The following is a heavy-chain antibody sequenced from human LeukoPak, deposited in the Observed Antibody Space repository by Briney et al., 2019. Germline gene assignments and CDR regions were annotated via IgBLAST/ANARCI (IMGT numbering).Heavy chain of an antibody. CDR2: ISSSSSYI. CDR3: ARDSATVTSTSSWFDP. D-gene: IGHD4-17*01. V-gene: IGHV3-21*01. J-gene: IGHJ5*02. CDR1: GFTFSSYS. Sequence: GGSLRLSCAASGFTFSSYSMNWVRQAPGKGLEWVSSISSSSSYIYYADSVKGRFTSSRDNAKKSLYLQMNSLRAEDTAVYYCARDSATVTSTSSWFDPWGLGTLVTVSS.